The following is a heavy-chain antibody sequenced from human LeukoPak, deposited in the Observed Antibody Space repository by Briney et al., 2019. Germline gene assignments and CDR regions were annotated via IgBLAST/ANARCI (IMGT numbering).Heavy chain of an antibody. CDR3: AREHIAAAGTDFDY. CDR1: GFTFSSYS. CDR2: ISSSSSYI. V-gene: IGHV3-21*01. D-gene: IGHD6-13*01. Sequence: PEGSLRLSCAASGFTFSSYSMNWVRQAPGKGLEWVSSISSSSSYIYYADSVKGRFTISRDNAKNSLYLQMNSLRAEDTAVYYCAREHIAAAGTDFDYWGQGTLVTVSS. J-gene: IGHJ4*02.